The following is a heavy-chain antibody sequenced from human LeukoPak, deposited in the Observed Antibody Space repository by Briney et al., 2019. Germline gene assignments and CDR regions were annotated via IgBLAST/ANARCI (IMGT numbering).Heavy chain of an antibody. V-gene: IGHV4-39*07. J-gene: IGHJ4*02. CDR1: GGSISSSSYY. D-gene: IGHD2-15*01. Sequence: SETLSLTCTVSGGSISSSSYYWGWIRQPPGKGLEWIGGIYYSGSTYYNPSLKSRVTISVDTSENQFSLKLSSVTAADTAVYYCARVQPEGGSFRGLPDYWGQGTLVTVSS. CDR2: IYYSGST. CDR3: ARVQPEGGSFRGLPDY.